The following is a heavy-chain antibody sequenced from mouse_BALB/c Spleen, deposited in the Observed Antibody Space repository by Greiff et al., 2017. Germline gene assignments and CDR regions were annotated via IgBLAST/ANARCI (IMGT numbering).Heavy chain of an antibody. V-gene: IGHV1-80*01. CDR3: AREELGDEFITTVSAY. CDR2: IYPGDGDT. CDR1: GYAFSSYW. J-gene: IGHJ3*01. D-gene: IGHD1-2*01. Sequence: LQESGAELVRPGSSVKISCKASGYAFSSYWMNWVKQRPGQGLEWIGQIYPGDGDTNYNGKFKGKATLTADKSSSTAYMQLSSLTSEDSAVYFCAREELGDEFITTVSAYWGQGTLVTVSA.